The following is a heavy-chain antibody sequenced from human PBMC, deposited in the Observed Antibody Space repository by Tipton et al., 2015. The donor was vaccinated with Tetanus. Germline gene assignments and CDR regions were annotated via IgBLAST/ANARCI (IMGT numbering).Heavy chain of an antibody. V-gene: IGHV4-30-2*01. CDR3: ARVACSSTSYYSHYLDY. Sequence: LRLSCTVSGGSISSSYYYWGWIRQPPGKGLEWVGYVFRGGSADYNPSLKSRVNIYLDRYENQITVMLASVTAADTSVYYCARVACSSTSYYSHYLDYWGPGSLVTVAS. J-gene: IGHJ4*02. CDR2: VFRGGSA. D-gene: IGHD2-2*01. CDR1: GGSISSSYYY.